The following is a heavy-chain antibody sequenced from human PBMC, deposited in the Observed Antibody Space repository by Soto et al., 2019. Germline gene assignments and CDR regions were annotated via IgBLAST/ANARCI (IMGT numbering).Heavy chain of an antibody. CDR3: AACVVTAADAFDM. Sequence: QLQLQESGPGLVKPSQTLSLTCTVSGGSITSGDYYWSWVRQSPGKGLEWIGYIYYTGNTYYNPSLKSRVTISLDTSKRQFSLNLTSVTAADTAVYYCAACVVTAADAFDMWGQGTMVTVSS. J-gene: IGHJ3*02. D-gene: IGHD2-21*02. V-gene: IGHV4-30-4*01. CDR2: IYYTGNT. CDR1: GGSITSGDYY.